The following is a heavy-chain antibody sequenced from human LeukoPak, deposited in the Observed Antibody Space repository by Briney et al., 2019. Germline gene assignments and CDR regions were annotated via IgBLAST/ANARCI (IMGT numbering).Heavy chain of an antibody. V-gene: IGHV1-2*02. CDR2: INPDSGGT. CDR3: ARAKDIVLMVYAMAWFDP. CDR1: GYTFTGYY. Sequence: ASVKVSCKASGYTFTGYYMHWVRQAPGQGLEWMGWINPDSGGTNYAQKFQGRVTMTRDTSISTAYMELSRLRSDDTAVCYCARAKDIVLMVYAMAWFDPWGQGTLVTVSS. D-gene: IGHD2-8*01. J-gene: IGHJ5*02.